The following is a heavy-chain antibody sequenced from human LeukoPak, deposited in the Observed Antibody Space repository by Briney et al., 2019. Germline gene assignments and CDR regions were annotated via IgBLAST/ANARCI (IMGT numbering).Heavy chain of an antibody. CDR3: ARGITYYYDSSGYSYWYFDL. J-gene: IGHJ2*01. CDR2: IYTSGST. V-gene: IGHV4-4*07. Sequence: SETLSLTCTVSGGSISSYYWSWIRQPAGKGLEWIGRIYTSGSTNYNPSLKSRVTMSVDTSKNQFSLKLSSVTAADTAVYYCARGITYYYDSSGYSYWYFDLWGRGTLVTVSS. D-gene: IGHD3-22*01. CDR1: GGSISSYY.